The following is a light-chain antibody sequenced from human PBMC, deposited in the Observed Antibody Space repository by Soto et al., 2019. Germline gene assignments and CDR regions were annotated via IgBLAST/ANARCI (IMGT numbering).Light chain of an antibody. CDR2: GAS. CDR3: QQFGIYRT. CDR1: QSVSSN. J-gene: IGKJ1*01. Sequence: EIVMTQSPATLSVSPGERATLSCRASQSVSSNLAWYQQKPGQAPRLLIYGASTRATGIPARFSGSGSGTEFTLTISSLQSEDFAVYYCQQFGIYRTFGQGTNVEIK. V-gene: IGKV3-15*01.